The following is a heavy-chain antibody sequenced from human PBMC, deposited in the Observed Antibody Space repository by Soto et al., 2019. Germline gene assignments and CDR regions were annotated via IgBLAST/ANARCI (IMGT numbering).Heavy chain of an antibody. D-gene: IGHD1-1*01. Sequence: VQLVESGGGVVQPGKSVRLSCAASGFTFRNYGMHWVRQAPGKGLEWVAVIWYEGSDKYYVDSVKGRFTISRDNSKNTLYLRMNSLRAEDTAVYYCARGGPNGSHFDYWGQGTLVTVSS. V-gene: IGHV3-33*01. CDR3: ARGGPNGSHFDY. J-gene: IGHJ4*02. CDR2: IWYEGSDK. CDR1: GFTFRNYG.